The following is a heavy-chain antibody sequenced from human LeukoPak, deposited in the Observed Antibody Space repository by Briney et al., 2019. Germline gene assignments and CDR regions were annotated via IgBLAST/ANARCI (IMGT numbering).Heavy chain of an antibody. J-gene: IGHJ4*02. Sequence: ASVRVSCKASGYTFRGNYIHWRRQPPGQGLEWMGWIDANNGDTKSAQKFQGRVTMSRDTSISTAYMDLSSLSPDDAAVYYCARVPSSVTLYFFDYWGQGTLVTVSS. CDR3: ARVPSSVTLYFFDY. D-gene: IGHD4-11*01. V-gene: IGHV1-2*02. CDR1: GYTFRGNY. CDR2: IDANNGDT.